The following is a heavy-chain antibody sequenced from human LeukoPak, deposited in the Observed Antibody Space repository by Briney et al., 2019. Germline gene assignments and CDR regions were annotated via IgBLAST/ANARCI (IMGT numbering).Heavy chain of an antibody. CDR2: INPSGGST. CDR1: GYTFTSYY. D-gene: IGHD5-18*01. Sequence: ASVEVSCKASGYTFTSYYMHWVRQAPAQGLEWMGIINPSGGSTSYAQKFQGRVTMTRDTSTSTVYMELSSLRSEDTAVYYCAKDFGSGFVDTAMVQFADYYFDYWGQGTLVTVSS. J-gene: IGHJ4*02. V-gene: IGHV1-46*01. CDR3: AKDFGSGFVDTAMVQFADYYFDY.